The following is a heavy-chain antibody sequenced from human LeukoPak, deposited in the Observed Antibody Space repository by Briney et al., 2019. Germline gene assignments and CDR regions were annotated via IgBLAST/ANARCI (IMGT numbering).Heavy chain of an antibody. J-gene: IGHJ4*02. Sequence: ASVKVSCKASGGTFSGYAISWVRQAPGQGLEWMGGIIPIFGTANYAQKFQGRVTITADESTSTAYMELSSLRSEDTAVYYCARGRGDNYYDSSGFDYWGQGTLVTVSS. CDR2: IIPIFGTA. CDR3: ARGRGDNYYDSSGFDY. V-gene: IGHV1-69*13. CDR1: GGTFSGYA. D-gene: IGHD3-22*01.